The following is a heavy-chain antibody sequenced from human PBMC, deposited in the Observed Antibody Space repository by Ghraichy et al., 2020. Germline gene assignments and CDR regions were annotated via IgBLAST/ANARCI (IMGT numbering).Heavy chain of an antibody. D-gene: IGHD3-22*01. CDR2: IYYSGST. Sequence: SETLSLTCTVSGGSISSYYWSWIRQPPGKGLEWIGYIYYSGSTNYNPSLKSRVTISVDTSKNQFSLKLSSVTAADTAVYYCASGITMMGMDVWGQGTTVTVSS. J-gene: IGHJ6*02. V-gene: IGHV4-59*01. CDR1: GGSISSYY. CDR3: ASGITMMGMDV.